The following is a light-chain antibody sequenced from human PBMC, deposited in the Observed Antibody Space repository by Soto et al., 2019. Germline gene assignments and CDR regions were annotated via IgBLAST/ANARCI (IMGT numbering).Light chain of an antibody. Sequence: QSALTQPPSASGSPGQSVTISCTGTSSDVGGYNYVSWYQQHPGKVPKLMIYEVSKRPSGVPDRFSGSKSGNTASLTVSGLQAEDEADYYCSSYAGSNILSVVFGGGTKVTVL. V-gene: IGLV2-8*01. CDR3: SSYAGSNILSVV. CDR2: EVS. CDR1: SSDVGGYNY. J-gene: IGLJ2*01.